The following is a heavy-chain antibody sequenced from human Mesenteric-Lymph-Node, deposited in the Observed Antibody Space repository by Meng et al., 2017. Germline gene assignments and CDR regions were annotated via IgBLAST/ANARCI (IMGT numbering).Heavy chain of an antibody. Sequence: ASVKVSCKASGYTFTGYYMHWVRQAPGQGLEWMGRINPNSGGTNYAQKFQGRVTMTRDTSTSTVYMELSSLRSEDTAVYYCARVYYDYVWGSYRFDYWGQGTLVTVSS. D-gene: IGHD3-16*02. CDR2: INPNSGGT. J-gene: IGHJ4*02. CDR3: ARVYYDYVWGSYRFDY. V-gene: IGHV1-2*06. CDR1: GYTFTGYY.